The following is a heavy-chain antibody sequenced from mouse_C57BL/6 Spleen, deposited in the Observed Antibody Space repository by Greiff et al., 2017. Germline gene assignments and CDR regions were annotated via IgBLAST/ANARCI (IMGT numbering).Heavy chain of an antibody. J-gene: IGHJ4*01. CDR3: ARYDYDGLYYAMDY. V-gene: IGHV1-42*01. CDR2: INPSTGGT. D-gene: IGHD2-4*01. Sequence: EVKLMESGPELVKPGASVKISCKASGYSFTGYYMNWVKQSPEKSLEWIGEINPSTGGTTYNQKFKAKATLTVDKSSSTAYMQLKSLTSEDSAVYYCARYDYDGLYYAMDYWGQGTSVTVSS. CDR1: GYSFTGYY.